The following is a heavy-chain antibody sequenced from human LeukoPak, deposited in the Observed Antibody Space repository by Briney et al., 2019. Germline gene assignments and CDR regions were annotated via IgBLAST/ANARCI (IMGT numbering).Heavy chain of an antibody. CDR2: ISAYNGNT. CDR1: GYTFTSYG. V-gene: IGHV1-18*01. J-gene: IGHJ3*02. Sequence: ASVKVSCKASGYTFTSYGISWVRQAPGQGLEWMGWISAYNGNTNYAQKVQGRVTMTTDTSTSTAYMELRSLRSDDTAVYYCARDLPGGATTGSDAFDIWGQGTMVTVSS. D-gene: IGHD1-26*01. CDR3: ARDLPGGATTGSDAFDI.